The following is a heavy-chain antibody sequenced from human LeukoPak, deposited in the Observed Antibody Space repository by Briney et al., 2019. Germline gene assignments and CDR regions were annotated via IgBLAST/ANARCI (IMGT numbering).Heavy chain of an antibody. CDR1: GGTFSSYA. D-gene: IGHD3-3*01. V-gene: IGHV1-69*13. J-gene: IGHJ6*03. Sequence: GASVKVSCKASGGTFSSYAISWVRQAPGQGLEWMGGIIPIFGTANYAQKFQGRVTITADESTSTAYMELSSLRSEDTAVYYCASIGRFLEWPAGYYYMDVWGKGTTVTVSS. CDR3: ASIGRFLEWPAGYYYMDV. CDR2: IIPIFGTA.